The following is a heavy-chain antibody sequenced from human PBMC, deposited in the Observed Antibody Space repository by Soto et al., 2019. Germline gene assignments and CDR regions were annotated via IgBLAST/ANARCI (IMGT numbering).Heavy chain of an antibody. J-gene: IGHJ5*02. CDR3: ARHYGDYIPNWFDP. D-gene: IGHD4-17*01. V-gene: IGHV4-39*01. CDR1: GGSISSSSYY. Sequence: QLQLQESGPGLVKPSETLSLTCTVSGGSISSSSYYWGWIRQPPGKGLEWIGSIYYSGSTYYNPSLKSRVTISVDTSKNQFSLKLSSVTAADTAVYYCARHYGDYIPNWFDPWGQGTLVTVSS. CDR2: IYYSGST.